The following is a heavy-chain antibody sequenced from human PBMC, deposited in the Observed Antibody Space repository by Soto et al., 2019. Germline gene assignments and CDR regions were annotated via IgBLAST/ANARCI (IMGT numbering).Heavy chain of an antibody. CDR2: IIPIFGTA. CDR3: ARSMTTVVVDAFDI. CDR1: GGTFSSYA. V-gene: IGHV1-69*06. D-gene: IGHD4-17*01. Sequence: SVKDSCKASGGTFSSYAISWVRQAPGQGLEWMGGIIPIFGTANYAQKFQGRVTITADKSTSTAYMELSSLRSEDTAVYYCARSMTTVVVDAFDIWGQGTMVTVSS. J-gene: IGHJ3*02.